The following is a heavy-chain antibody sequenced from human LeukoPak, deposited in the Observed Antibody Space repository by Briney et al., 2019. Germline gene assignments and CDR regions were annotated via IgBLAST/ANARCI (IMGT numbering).Heavy chain of an antibody. J-gene: IGHJ5*02. V-gene: IGHV4-61*01. CDR3: ARGRGYRLKNWFDP. D-gene: IGHD5-18*01. CDR2: IYYSGST. CDR1: GGSVSSGRYY. Sequence: PSETLSLTCTVSGGSVSSGRYYWSWIRQPPGKGLEWIGYIYYSGSTNYNPSLKSRVTISVDTSKNQFSLKLSSVTAADTAVYYCARGRGYRLKNWFDPWGQGTLVTVSS.